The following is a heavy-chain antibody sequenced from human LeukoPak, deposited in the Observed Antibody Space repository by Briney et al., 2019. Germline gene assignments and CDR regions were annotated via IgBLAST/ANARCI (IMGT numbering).Heavy chain of an antibody. D-gene: IGHD6-6*01. CDR1: GGSISSSNW. CDR2: IYHSGST. CDR3: ARDYSSSSGWFDP. J-gene: IGHJ5*02. Sequence: SETLSLTCAVSGGSISSSNWWSWVRQPPGKGLEWTGEIYHSGSTNYNPSLKSRVTISVDKSKNQFSLKLSSVTAADTAVYYRARDYSSSSGWFDPWGQGTLVTVSS. V-gene: IGHV4-4*02.